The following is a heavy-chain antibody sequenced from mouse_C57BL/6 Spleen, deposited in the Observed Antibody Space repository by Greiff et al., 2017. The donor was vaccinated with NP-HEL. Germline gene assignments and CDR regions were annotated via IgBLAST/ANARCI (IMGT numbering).Heavy chain of an antibody. CDR2: IDPSDSYT. CDR1: GYTFTSYW. Sequence: VQLQQPGAELVMPGASVKLSCKASGYTFTSYWMHWVKQRPGQGLEWIGEIDPSDSYTNYNQKFKGKSTLTVDKSSSTAYMQLSSLTSEDSAVYYCARGHGYYGFAYWGQGTLVTVSA. V-gene: IGHV1-69*01. D-gene: IGHD2-3*01. CDR3: ARGHGYYGFAY. J-gene: IGHJ3*01.